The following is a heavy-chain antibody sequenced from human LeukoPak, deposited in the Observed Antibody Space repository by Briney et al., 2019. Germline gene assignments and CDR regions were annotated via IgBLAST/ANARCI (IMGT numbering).Heavy chain of an antibody. CDR2: IGSSGGST. D-gene: IGHD5-24*01. CDR3: VKDIQLST. J-gene: IGHJ3*01. CDR1: GFNFITAG. V-gene: IGHV3-23*01. Sequence: GGSLRLSCAASGFNFITAGMTWVRQAPGKGVEWVSLIGSSGGSTYYADSVKGRFTISRDNSNHTLSLQMNSLRVEDTAIYYCVKDIQLSTWGLGTMVTVSS.